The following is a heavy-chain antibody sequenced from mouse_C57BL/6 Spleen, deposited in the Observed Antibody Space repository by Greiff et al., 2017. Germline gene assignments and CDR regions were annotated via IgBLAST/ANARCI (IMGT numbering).Heavy chain of an antibody. V-gene: IGHV2-9-1*01. CDR1: GFSLTSYA. J-gene: IGHJ4*01. CDR2: IWTGGGT. D-gene: IGHD4-1*01. CDR3: ARAKNWDGFYAMDY. Sequence: VQLQQSGPGLVAPSQSLSITCTVSGFSLTSYAISWVRQPPGKGLEWLGVIWTGGGTNYTSALKSRLSISKDNSKSQVFLKMNSLQTDDTARYYCARAKNWDGFYAMDYWGQGTSVTVSS.